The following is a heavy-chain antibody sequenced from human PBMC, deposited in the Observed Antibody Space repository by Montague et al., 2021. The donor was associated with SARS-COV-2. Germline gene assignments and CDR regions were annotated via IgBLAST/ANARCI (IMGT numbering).Heavy chain of an antibody. CDR2: INWNGGST. V-gene: IGHV3-20*04. J-gene: IGHJ4*02. CDR3: ASLGYYGSGTQVEY. Sequence: SLRLSCAASGFTFDDYGMSWVRQAPGKGLEWVSGINWNGGSTGYASSVKGRFTISRDNAKNSLYLQMNSLRAEDTALYYCASLGYYGSGTQVEYWGQGTLVTVSS. D-gene: IGHD3-10*01. CDR1: GFTFDDYG.